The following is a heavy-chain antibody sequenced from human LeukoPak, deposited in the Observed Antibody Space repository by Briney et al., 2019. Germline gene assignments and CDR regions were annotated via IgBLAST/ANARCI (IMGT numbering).Heavy chain of an antibody. V-gene: IGHV3-21*01. CDR3: ARDDYSNYVLDY. D-gene: IGHD4-4*01. CDR2: ISSSSSYI. J-gene: IGHJ4*02. CDR1: GFTFSSYS. Sequence: GPLRLSCAASGFTFSSYSMNWVRQAPGKGLEWVSSISSSSSYIYYADSVKGRFTISRDNAKNSLYLQMNSLRAEDTAVYYCARDDYSNYVLDYWGQGTLVTVSS.